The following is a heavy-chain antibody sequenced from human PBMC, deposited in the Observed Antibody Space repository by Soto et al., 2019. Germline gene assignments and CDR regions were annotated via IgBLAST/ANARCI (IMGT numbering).Heavy chain of an antibody. CDR3: ARVVPGAQAWFRP. V-gene: IGHV1-18*01. D-gene: IGHD2-2*01. Sequence: ASVKVSCKTSGYTFSNYCITWVRQAPVQPLEWLGWISLYSDGTNYAQKFQGRVSMTTDTSTTTAYMELRSLRSDDTALYYFARVVPGAQAWFRPWGQGPLFTVS. CDR2: ISLYSDGT. CDR1: GYTFSNYC. J-gene: IGHJ5*02.